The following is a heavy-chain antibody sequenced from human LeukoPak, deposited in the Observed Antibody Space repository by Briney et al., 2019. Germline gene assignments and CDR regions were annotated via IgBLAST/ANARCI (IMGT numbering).Heavy chain of an antibody. CDR3: ARRRGYSGYGGSPYAFDI. Sequence: SETLSLTCTVSGGSISSYYWSWIRQPPGKGLEWIRYIYYSGSTNYNPSLKSRVTISVDTSKNQFSLKLSSVTAADTAVYYCARRRGYSGYGGSPYAFDIWGQGTMVTVSS. V-gene: IGHV4-59*01. CDR1: GGSISSYY. J-gene: IGHJ3*02. CDR2: IYYSGST. D-gene: IGHD5-12*01.